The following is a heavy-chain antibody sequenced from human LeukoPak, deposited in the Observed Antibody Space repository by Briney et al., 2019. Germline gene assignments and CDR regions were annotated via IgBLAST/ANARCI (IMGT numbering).Heavy chain of an antibody. CDR3: ARGIVVVPAAIVPWFDP. CDR1: GYSFTSYW. J-gene: IGHJ5*02. CDR2: IYPGDSDT. D-gene: IGHD2-2*01. V-gene: IGHV5-51*01. Sequence: GESLKISCKGSGYSFTSYWIGWMRQMPGKGLEWMGIIYPGDSDTRYSPSFQGQVTISADKSISTAYLQWSSLKASDTAMYYCARGIVVVPAAIVPWFDPWGQGTLVTVSS.